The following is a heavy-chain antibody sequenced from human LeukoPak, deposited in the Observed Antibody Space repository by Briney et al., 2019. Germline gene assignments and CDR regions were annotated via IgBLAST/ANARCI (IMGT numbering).Heavy chain of an antibody. D-gene: IGHD3-22*01. Sequence: GGSLRLSCAASGFTVSSNYMSWVRQAPGKGLEWVSVIYSGGRTYYADSVKGRFTISRDNSKNTLYLQMNRLRAEDTAVYHCARGRSSGYFDYWGQGTLVTVSS. CDR3: ARGRSSGYFDY. CDR1: GFTVSSNY. V-gene: IGHV3-66*01. CDR2: IYSGGRT. J-gene: IGHJ4*02.